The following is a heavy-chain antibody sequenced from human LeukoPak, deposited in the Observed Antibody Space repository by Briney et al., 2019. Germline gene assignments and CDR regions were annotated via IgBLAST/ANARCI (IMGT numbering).Heavy chain of an antibody. CDR3: ARYSSSWYDY. Sequence: SETLSLTCTVSGGSISSYYWSWIRQPPGKGLEWIGYIYYSGSTNYNPSLKSRATISVDTSKNQFSLKLSSLTAADTAVYYCARYSSSWYDYWGQGTLVTVSS. D-gene: IGHD6-13*01. CDR1: GGSISSYY. J-gene: IGHJ4*02. CDR2: IYYSGST. V-gene: IGHV4-59*08.